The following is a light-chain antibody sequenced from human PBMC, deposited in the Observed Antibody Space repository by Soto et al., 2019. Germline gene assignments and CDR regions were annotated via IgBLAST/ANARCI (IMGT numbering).Light chain of an antibody. CDR2: GVG. V-gene: IGLV2-14*01. CDR3: NSYTSSNTYV. J-gene: IGLJ1*01. CDR1: SSDVGAHNF. Sequence: QSALTQPASVSGSPGQAITISCSGSSSDVGAHNFVSWYQHHPGKAPKPMIYGVGNRLSGVSNRFSGSKSGNTASLTISGLQAEDEPDYYCNSYTSSNTYVFGSGTKLTAL.